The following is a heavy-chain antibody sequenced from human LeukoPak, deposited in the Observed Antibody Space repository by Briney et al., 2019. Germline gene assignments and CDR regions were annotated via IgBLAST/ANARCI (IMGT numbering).Heavy chain of an antibody. Sequence: ASVKVSCKVSGYTLTELSMHWVRQAPGKGLEWMGGFDPEDGETIYAQKFQGRVTMTEGTSTDTAYMELSSLRSEDTAVYYCARSFYDFWSGYYYYWGQGTLVTVSS. J-gene: IGHJ4*02. CDR2: FDPEDGET. CDR1: GYTLTELS. D-gene: IGHD3-3*01. CDR3: ARSFYDFWSGYYYY. V-gene: IGHV1-24*01.